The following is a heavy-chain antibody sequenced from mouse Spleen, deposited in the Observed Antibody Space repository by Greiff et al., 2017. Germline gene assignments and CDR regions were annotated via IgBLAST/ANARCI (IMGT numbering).Heavy chain of an antibody. Sequence: DVMLVESGGGLVKPGGSLKLSCAASGFTFSSYAMSWVRQTPEKRLEWVASISSGGSTYYPDSVKGRFTISRDNARNILYLQMSSLRSEDTAMYYCARGRYYGSAWYFDVWGAGTTVTVSS. CDR3: ARGRYYGSAWYFDV. V-gene: IGHV5-6-5*01. D-gene: IGHD1-1*01. J-gene: IGHJ1*01. CDR1: GFTFSSYA. CDR2: ISSGGST.